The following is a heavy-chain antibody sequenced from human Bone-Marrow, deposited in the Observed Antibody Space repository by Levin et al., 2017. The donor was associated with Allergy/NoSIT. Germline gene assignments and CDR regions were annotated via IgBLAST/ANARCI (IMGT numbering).Heavy chain of an antibody. CDR1: GFTFSSYG. J-gene: IGHJ4*02. D-gene: IGHD3-9*01. V-gene: IGHV3-30*18. CDR3: AKDDILTGYMGCGDY. CDR2: ISYDGSNK. Sequence: GGSLRLSCAASGFTFSSYGMHWVRQAPGKGLEWVAVISYDGSNKYYADSVKGRFTISRDNSKNTLYLQMNSLRAEDTAVYYCAKDDILTGYMGCGDYWGQGTLVTVSS.